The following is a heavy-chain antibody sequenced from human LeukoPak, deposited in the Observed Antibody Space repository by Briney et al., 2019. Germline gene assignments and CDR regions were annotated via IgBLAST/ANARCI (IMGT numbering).Heavy chain of an antibody. Sequence: PGRSLRLSCAASGFTFSSYGMHWVRQAPGKGLEWVAVISYDGNNKYYADSVKGRFTISRDNAKNSLYLQMNSLKAEDTAVYHCARGQWVAAYWGQGTLVTVSS. J-gene: IGHJ4*02. CDR1: GFTFSSYG. D-gene: IGHD6-19*01. CDR3: ARGQWVAAY. CDR2: ISYDGNNK. V-gene: IGHV3-30*03.